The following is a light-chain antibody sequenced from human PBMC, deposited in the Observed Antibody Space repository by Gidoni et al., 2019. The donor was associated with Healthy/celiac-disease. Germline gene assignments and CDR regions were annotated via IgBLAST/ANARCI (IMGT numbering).Light chain of an antibody. Sequence: HSAITPPASASASPGQSITISCTGTSSDVGGYNYVSWYQQPPGKAPKLMIYDVSNRPSGVSNRFSGSKSGNTASLTISGLQAEDEADYYCSSYTSSSTLAVFGTGTKVTVL. CDR3: SSYTSSSTLAV. V-gene: IGLV2-14*01. CDR1: SSDVGGYNY. J-gene: IGLJ1*01. CDR2: DVS.